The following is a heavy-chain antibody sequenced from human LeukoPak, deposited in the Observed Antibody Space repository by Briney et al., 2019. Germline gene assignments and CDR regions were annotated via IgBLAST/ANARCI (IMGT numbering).Heavy chain of an antibody. D-gene: IGHD2-15*01. J-gene: IGHJ4*02. CDR1: GFTFRNYG. Sequence: GGALRLSCAASGFTFRNYGMRWVRQAPGKGLEWVAAITCSGCSTFYADSVKGRFTISRDNYKNTSYLQINSLRPDETAVYYCAKVGLSAASGIDYWGQGTLVTVSS. CDR3: AKVGLSAASGIDY. CDR2: ITCSGCST. V-gene: IGHV3-23*01.